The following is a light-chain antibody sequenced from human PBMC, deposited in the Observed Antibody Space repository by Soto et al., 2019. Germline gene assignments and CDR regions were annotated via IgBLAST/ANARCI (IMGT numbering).Light chain of an antibody. J-gene: IGLJ2*01. CDR2: LSSDGSH. CDR3: QTWDTGARVV. CDR1: SGHSSYA. V-gene: IGLV4-69*01. Sequence: QSVLTQSPSGSASLGASVKLTCTLSSGHSSYAIAWHQQQPEKGPRYLMKLSSDGSHSKGDGIPDRFSGSSSGAERYLTISSLQSEDEADCYCQTWDTGARVVFGGGTKLTVL.